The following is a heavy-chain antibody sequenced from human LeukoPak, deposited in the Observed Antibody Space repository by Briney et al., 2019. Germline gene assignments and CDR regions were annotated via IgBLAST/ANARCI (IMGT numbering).Heavy chain of an antibody. CDR1: GFTFSSYS. V-gene: IGHV3-48*04. Sequence: PGGSLRLSCAASGFTFSSYSMNWVRQAPGKGLEWVSYISSSSSTIYYADSVKGRFTISRDNAKNSLYLQMNSLRAEDTAVYYCASSLGYYYYYMDVWGKGTTVTVSS. CDR2: ISSSSSTI. CDR3: ASSLGYYYYYMDV. J-gene: IGHJ6*03.